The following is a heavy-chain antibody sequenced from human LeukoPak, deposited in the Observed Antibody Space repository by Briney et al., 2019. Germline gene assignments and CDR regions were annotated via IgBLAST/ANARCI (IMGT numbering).Heavy chain of an antibody. CDR1: GGSFSGYN. J-gene: IGHJ6*03. V-gene: IGHV4-34*01. D-gene: IGHD6-6*01. CDR3: ARQSIAARGYYYYMDV. CDR2: IYYNGST. Sequence: SETLSLTCAVYGGSFSGYNWSWIRQPPGKGLEWIGSIYYNGSTYYNPSLKSRVTISVDTSKNQFSLELSSVTAAHTAMYFCARQSIAARGYYYYMDVWGKGTTVTVSS.